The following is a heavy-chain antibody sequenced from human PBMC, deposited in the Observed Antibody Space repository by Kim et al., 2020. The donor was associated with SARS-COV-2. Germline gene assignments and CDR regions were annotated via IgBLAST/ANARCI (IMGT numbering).Heavy chain of an antibody. CDR3: AKAVRVIKHVDY. J-gene: IGHJ4*02. CDR2: ISDRGGGT. V-gene: IGHV3-23*01. D-gene: IGHD2-21*01. Sequence: GGSLRLSCAASGFTFSSYAMSWVRQGPGKGLEWVSVISDRGGGTYYADSVKGRFTISRDNSKNTLYLQMNSLRAEDTAVYYCAKAVRVIKHVDYWGQGTLVTVSS. CDR1: GFTFSSYA.